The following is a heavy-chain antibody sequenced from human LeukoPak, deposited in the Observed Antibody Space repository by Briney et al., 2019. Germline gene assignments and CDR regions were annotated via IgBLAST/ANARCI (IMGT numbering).Heavy chain of an antibody. CDR1: GGSFSGYY. V-gene: IGHV4-34*01. J-gene: IGHJ4*02. CDR3: ARGIAARRSHSFDY. CDR2: INHSGST. D-gene: IGHD6-6*01. Sequence: SETLSLTCAVYGGSFSGYYWSWIRQPPGKGLEWIGEINHSGSTNYNPSLKSRVTISVDTSKNQFSLKLSSVTAADTAVYYCARGIAARRSHSFDYWGQGTLVTVSS.